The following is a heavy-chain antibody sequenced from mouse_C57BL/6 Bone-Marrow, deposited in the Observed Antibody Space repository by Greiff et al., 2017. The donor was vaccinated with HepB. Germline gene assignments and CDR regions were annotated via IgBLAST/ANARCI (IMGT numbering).Heavy chain of an antibody. CDR1: GFTFSDYG. Sequence: EVMLVESGGGLVQPGASLKLSCAASGFTFSDYGMAWVRQAPRKGPEWVAFISNLAYSIYYADTVTGRFTFSIENAKNTLYLEMSSLRSEDTAMYYCARRGDSYFDYWGQGTTLTVSS. V-gene: IGHV5-15*04. CDR2: ISNLAYSI. CDR3: ARRGDSYFDY. J-gene: IGHJ2*01.